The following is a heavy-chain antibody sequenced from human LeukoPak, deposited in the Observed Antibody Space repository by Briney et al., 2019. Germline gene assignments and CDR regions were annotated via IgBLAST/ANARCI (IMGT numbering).Heavy chain of an antibody. Sequence: GGSLRLSCAASGFTFSTYSMNWVRQAPGKGLEWVSSISTSSSYIYYADSVKGRFTISRDYAKSSLYLQMNSLRAEGTAVYYCARVRGGEIDYWGQGTLVTVSS. CDR2: ISTSSSYI. CDR1: GFTFSTYS. V-gene: IGHV3-21*01. CDR3: ARVRGGEIDY. D-gene: IGHD3-16*01. J-gene: IGHJ4*02.